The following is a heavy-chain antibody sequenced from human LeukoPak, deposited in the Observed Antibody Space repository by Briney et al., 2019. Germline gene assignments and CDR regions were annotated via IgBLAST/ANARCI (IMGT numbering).Heavy chain of an antibody. Sequence: VASVNVSCTASGYTFTSYDINWMRQAPGQGLEWMGWVNPNSGNTGYAQKFQGRVTMTRNTSKSTAYMELSSLRSEDTAVYYCARGAYSSSWYYYYYYGMDVWGQGTTVTVSS. CDR1: GYTFTSYD. CDR2: VNPNSGNT. J-gene: IGHJ6*02. CDR3: ARGAYSSSWYYYYYYGMDV. V-gene: IGHV1-8*01. D-gene: IGHD6-13*01.